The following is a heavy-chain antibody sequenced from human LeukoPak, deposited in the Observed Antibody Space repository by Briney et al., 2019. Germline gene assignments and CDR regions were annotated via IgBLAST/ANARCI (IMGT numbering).Heavy chain of an antibody. J-gene: IGHJ4*02. CDR2: IYWDDDR. V-gene: IGHV2-5*02. CDR1: GFSLNTRGVG. D-gene: IGHD3-22*01. CDR3: AHRKNYYDSSVFDN. Sequence: SGPTLVNPTQTLTLTGTFSGFSLNTRGVGGGWVRQPPGRALEWHALIYWDDDRRYSPSLKSRLTITKDTSKNQVVLTMTNMDPVDTATYFCAHRKNYYDSSVFDNWGQGTLVTVSS.